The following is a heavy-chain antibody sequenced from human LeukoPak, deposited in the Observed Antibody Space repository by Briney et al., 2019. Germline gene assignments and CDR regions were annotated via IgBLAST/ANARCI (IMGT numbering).Heavy chain of an antibody. CDR3: AKDRIPGIAAAGLFDY. CDR2: IYSGGST. V-gene: IGHV3-66*01. Sequence: GGSLRLSCAASGFTVSSNYMSWVRQAPGKGLEWVSVIYSGGSTYYADSVKGRFTISRDNSKNTLYLQMNSLRAEDTAVYYCAKDRIPGIAAAGLFDYWGQGTLVTVSS. D-gene: IGHD6-13*01. J-gene: IGHJ4*02. CDR1: GFTVSSNY.